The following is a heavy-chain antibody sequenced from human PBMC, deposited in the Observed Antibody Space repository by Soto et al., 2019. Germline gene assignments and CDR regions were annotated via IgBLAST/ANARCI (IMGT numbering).Heavy chain of an antibody. CDR1: GGSVSSGSYY. J-gene: IGHJ4*02. Sequence: QVQLQESGPGLVKPSETLSLTCTVSGGSVSSGSYYWSWIRQPPGKGLEWIGYIYYSGSTNYNPSLKSRVTISVDTSKNQFSLKLSSVTAADTAVYYCARGVAVAGTEYWGQGTLVTVSS. CDR3: ARGVAVAGTEY. CDR2: IYYSGST. V-gene: IGHV4-61*01. D-gene: IGHD6-19*01.